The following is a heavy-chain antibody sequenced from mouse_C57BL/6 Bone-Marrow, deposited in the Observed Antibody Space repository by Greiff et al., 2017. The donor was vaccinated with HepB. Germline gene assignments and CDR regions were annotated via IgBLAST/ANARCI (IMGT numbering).Heavy chain of an antibody. CDR2: IRNKANGYTT. V-gene: IGHV7-3*01. CDR1: GFTFTDYY. J-gene: IGHJ2*01. CDR3: ARLGLQGY. D-gene: IGHD2-4*01. Sequence: EVNVVESGGGLVQPGGSLSLSCAASGFTFTDYYMSWVRQPPGKALEWLGFIRNKANGYTTEYSASVKGLFTISRDNSQSILYLQMNALRAEDSATYYCARLGLQGYWGQGTTLTVSS.